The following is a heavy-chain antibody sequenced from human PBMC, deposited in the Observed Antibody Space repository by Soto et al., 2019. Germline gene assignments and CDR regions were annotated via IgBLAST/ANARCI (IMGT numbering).Heavy chain of an antibody. CDR1: GGSFTNSSYY. Sequence: DTLSLTCTVSGGSFTNSSYYWGWIRQSPGKGLEWIGSVYYRGSSYSKSSVKSRVTISVDTSKNRFSLSLNSVTASDTAVYFCVCQRTAVATQADLDSWGAGALVNVSS. CDR3: VCQRTAVATQADLDS. D-gene: IGHD1-1*01. J-gene: IGHJ4*02. V-gene: IGHV4-39*01. CDR2: VYYRGSS.